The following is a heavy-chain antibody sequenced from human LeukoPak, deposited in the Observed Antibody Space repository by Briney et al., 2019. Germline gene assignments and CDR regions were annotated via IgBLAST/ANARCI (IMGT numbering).Heavy chain of an antibody. V-gene: IGHV3-74*01. CDR2: ISTDGSST. CDR3: ARTRTLPIAGGFDT. CDR1: GFTFSSYW. D-gene: IGHD3-16*01. Sequence: GGSLRLSCAASGFTFSSYWMHWVRQGPGKGLVWVSRISTDGSSTDYADSVKGRFTISRENAKNTLYLQMNSLRAEDTAVYYCARTRTLPIAGGFDTWGQGSLATVSS. J-gene: IGHJ5*02.